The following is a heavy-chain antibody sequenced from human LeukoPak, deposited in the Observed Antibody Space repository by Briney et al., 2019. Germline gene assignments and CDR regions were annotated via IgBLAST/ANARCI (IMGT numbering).Heavy chain of an antibody. D-gene: IGHD3-3*01. CDR1: GFTFSSYS. J-gene: IGHJ4*02. Sequence: GGSLRLPCAASGFTFSSYSMNWVRQAPGKGLEWVSSISSSSSYIYYADSVKGRFTISRDNAKNSLYLQMNSLRAEDTAVYYCARNLRFLEWLIDYWGQGTLVTVSS. CDR3: ARNLRFLEWLIDY. V-gene: IGHV3-21*01. CDR2: ISSSSSYI.